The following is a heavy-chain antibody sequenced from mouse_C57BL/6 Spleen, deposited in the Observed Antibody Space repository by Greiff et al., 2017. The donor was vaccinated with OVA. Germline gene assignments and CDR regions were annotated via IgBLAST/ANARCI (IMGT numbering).Heavy chain of an antibody. CDR2: IFPGSGST. CDR1: GYTFTDYY. V-gene: IGHV1-75*01. D-gene: IGHD1-1*01. Sequence: QVQLQQSGPELVKPGASVKISCKASGYTFTDYYINWVKQRPGQGLEWIGWIFPGSGSTYYNEKFKGKATLTVDKSSSTAYMLLSSLTSEDSAVYFCARALLYYYGSSAMDYWGQGTSVTVSS. J-gene: IGHJ4*01. CDR3: ARALLYYYGSSAMDY.